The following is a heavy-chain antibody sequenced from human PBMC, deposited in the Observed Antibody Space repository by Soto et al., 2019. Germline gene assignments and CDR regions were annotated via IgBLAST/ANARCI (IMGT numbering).Heavy chain of an antibody. CDR1: GGSISSSSYC. J-gene: IGHJ3*02. V-gene: IGHV4-39*01. CDR3: ARETLDYYDSSGWHAFDI. D-gene: IGHD3-22*01. CDR2: IYYSGST. Sequence: SETLSLTCSVSGGSISSSSYCWGWIRQPPGKGLEWIGSIYYSGSTYYNPSLKSRVTISVDTSKNQFSLKLSSVTAADTAVYYCARETLDYYDSSGWHAFDIWGQGTMVT.